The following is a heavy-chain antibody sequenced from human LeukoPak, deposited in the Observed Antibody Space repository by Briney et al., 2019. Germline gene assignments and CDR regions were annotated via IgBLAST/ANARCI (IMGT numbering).Heavy chain of an antibody. Sequence: SETLSLTCTVSGGSINNNNYYWGWIRQPPGKGLEWIGSIYYSGSTYYNASLKSQVSISIDTSKNQFSLRLTSVTAADTAVYYCARQTGSGLFILPGGQGTLVTVSS. J-gene: IGHJ4*02. V-gene: IGHV4-39*01. CDR3: ARQTGSGLFILP. CDR1: GGSINNNNYY. CDR2: IYYSGST. D-gene: IGHD3/OR15-3a*01.